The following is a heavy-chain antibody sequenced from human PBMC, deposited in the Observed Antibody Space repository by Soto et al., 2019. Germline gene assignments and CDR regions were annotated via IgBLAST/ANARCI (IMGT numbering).Heavy chain of an antibody. V-gene: IGHV4-59*01. J-gene: IGHJ6*02. CDR1: GGSISSYY. CDR2: IYYSGST. D-gene: IGHD2-15*01. Sequence: QVQLQESGPGLVKPSETLSLTCTVSGGSISSYYWSWIRQPPGKGLEWIGYIYYSGSTNYNPSLKSRGTISVDTSKNQFSLKLSSVTAADTAVYYCARTRAKYCSGGSCYPYYYYYGMDVWGQGTTVTVSS. CDR3: ARTRAKYCSGGSCYPYYYYYGMDV.